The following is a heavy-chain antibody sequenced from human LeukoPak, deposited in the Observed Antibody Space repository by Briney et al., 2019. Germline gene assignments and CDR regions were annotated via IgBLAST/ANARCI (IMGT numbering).Heavy chain of an antibody. J-gene: IGHJ5*02. D-gene: IGHD3/OR15-3a*01. Sequence: SETLSLTCTVSGGSISSALYHWGWIRQPPGKNLEWLGSAYYTGSTHNNPSLKSRVTISVDTSKNQFSLNLSSVTAADTAVYYCARQEIGLRSFDPWGQGTLVTVSS. CDR1: GGSISSALYH. V-gene: IGHV4-39*01. CDR2: AYYTGST. CDR3: ARQEIGLRSFDP.